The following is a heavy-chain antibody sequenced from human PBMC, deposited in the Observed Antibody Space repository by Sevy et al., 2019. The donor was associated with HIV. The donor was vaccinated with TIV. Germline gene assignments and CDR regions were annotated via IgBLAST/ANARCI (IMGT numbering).Heavy chain of an antibody. D-gene: IGHD3-16*02. CDR3: ARDDPITFGGVIGHDAFDI. J-gene: IGHJ3*02. V-gene: IGHV4-31*03. Sequence: SETLSLTCTVSGGSISSGGYYWSWIRQHPGKGLEWIGYIYYSGSTYYNPSLKSRFTISVDTSKNQFSLKLSSVTAADTAVYYCARDDPITFGGVIGHDAFDIWGQGTMVTVSS. CDR2: IYYSGST. CDR1: GGSISSGGYY.